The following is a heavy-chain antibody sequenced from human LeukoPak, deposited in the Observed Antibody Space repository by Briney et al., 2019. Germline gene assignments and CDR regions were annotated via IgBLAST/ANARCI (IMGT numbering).Heavy chain of an antibody. V-gene: IGHV3-30*18. J-gene: IGHJ4*02. D-gene: IGHD6-19*01. CDR3: AKDRGIAVAGPVSGELDY. Sequence: GRSLRLSCAASGFTFSSYGMHWVRQAPGKGLEWVAVISYDGSNKYYADSVKGRFTISRDNSKNTLYLQMNSLRAEDTAVYYCAKDRGIAVAGPVSGELDYWGQGTLVTVSS. CDR2: ISYDGSNK. CDR1: GFTFSSYG.